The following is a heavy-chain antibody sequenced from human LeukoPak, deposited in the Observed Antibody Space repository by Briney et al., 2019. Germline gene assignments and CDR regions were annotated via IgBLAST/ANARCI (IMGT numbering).Heavy chain of an antibody. Sequence: GASVKVSCKASVYTFTSYGISWVRQAPGQGLEWMGWISAYNGNTNYAQKLQGRVTMTTDTSTSTAYLEPRSLRSDDTAVYYCAREEVRWSSTSCYVWGQGTLVTVSS. CDR2: ISAYNGNT. J-gene: IGHJ4*02. CDR1: VYTFTSYG. CDR3: AREEVRWSSTSCYV. V-gene: IGHV1-18*01. D-gene: IGHD2-2*01.